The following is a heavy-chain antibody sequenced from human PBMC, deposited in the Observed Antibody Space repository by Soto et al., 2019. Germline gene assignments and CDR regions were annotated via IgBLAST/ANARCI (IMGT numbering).Heavy chain of an antibody. CDR2: IWYDGSNK. CDR1: GFTFSSYG. Sequence: QVQLVESGGGVVQPGRSLRLSCAASGFTFSSYGMHWVRQAPGKGLEWVAVIWYDGSNKYYADSVKGRFTISRDNSKKTRYRQMNTLRAEETAVYCCARDPHYYGSSGYVTLGSYFDYWGQGTLVTVSS. CDR3: ARDPHYYGSSGYVTLGSYFDY. V-gene: IGHV3-33*01. D-gene: IGHD3-22*01. J-gene: IGHJ4*02.